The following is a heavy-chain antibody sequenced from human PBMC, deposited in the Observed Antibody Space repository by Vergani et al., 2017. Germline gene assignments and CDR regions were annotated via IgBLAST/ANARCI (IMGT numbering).Heavy chain of an antibody. Sequence: QVQLVESGGGVVQPGRSLRLSCAASGFTFSSYAMHWVRQAPGKGLEWVAVISYDGSNKYYADSVKGRFTISRDNSKNTLYLQMNSLRAEDTAVYYCAKDQQMVYADYYGMDVWGQGTTVTVSS. J-gene: IGHJ6*02. CDR1: GFTFSSYA. D-gene: IGHD2-8*01. CDR2: ISYDGSNK. CDR3: AKDQQMVYADYYGMDV. V-gene: IGHV3-30-3*01.